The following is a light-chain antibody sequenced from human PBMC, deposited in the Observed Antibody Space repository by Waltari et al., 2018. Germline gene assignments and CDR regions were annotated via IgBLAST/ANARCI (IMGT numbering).Light chain of an antibody. CDR2: WAS. Sequence: DIVMTQSPDSLAVSLGERATINCKSSQSVLYSSNNKNYLTWYQKKPGQPPKRLIYWASTRESGVPDRFSGSGSGTDFTLTISSLQAEDVAVYYCQQYYNTPFTFGPGTKVDVK. J-gene: IGKJ3*01. CDR1: QSVLYSSNNKNY. CDR3: QQYYNTPFT. V-gene: IGKV4-1*01.